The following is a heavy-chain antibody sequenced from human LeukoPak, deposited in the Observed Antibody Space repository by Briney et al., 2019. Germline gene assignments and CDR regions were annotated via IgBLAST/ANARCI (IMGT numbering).Heavy chain of an antibody. J-gene: IGHJ6*02. CDR1: GGSISSGGYY. CDR3: ARTLKYYDFWSGYYTNYYYYGMDV. Sequence: PSQILSLTCTVSGGSISSGGYYWSWLRQHPGKGLEWIGYIYYSGNTYYNPSLKSRVTISVDTSKNQFSLKLSSVTAADTAVYYCARTLKYYDFWSGYYTNYYYYGMDVWGQGTTVTVSS. CDR2: IYYSGNT. D-gene: IGHD3-3*01. V-gene: IGHV4-31*03.